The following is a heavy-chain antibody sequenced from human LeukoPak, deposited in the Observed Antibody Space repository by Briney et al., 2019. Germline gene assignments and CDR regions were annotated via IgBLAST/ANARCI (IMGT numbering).Heavy chain of an antibody. D-gene: IGHD3-10*01. CDR3: ARESYRGLGY. CDR1: GLTFGSRW. CDR2: INGDGRST. V-gene: IGHV3-74*01. J-gene: IGHJ4*02. Sequence: SGGSWSPSFAAPGLTFGSRWLTWVGQVPGKGLVWVSRINGDGRSTHYADSVKGRFTFSRDNAKNTLYLQMNSLRVEDTAVYYCARESYRGLGYWGQGTLVTVSS.